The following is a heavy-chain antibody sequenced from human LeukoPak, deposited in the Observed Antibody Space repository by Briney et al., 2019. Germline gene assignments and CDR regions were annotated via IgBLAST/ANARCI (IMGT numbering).Heavy chain of an antibody. V-gene: IGHV4-34*01. Sequence: SETLSLTCAVYGGSFSGYYWSWIRQPPGKGLEWIGEINHSGSTNYNPSLKSRVTISVDTSKNQFSLKLSSVTVADTAVYYCARHGSYDSSGYYFLDYWGQGTLVTVSS. CDR1: GGSFSGYY. D-gene: IGHD3-22*01. CDR2: INHSGST. J-gene: IGHJ4*02. CDR3: ARHGSYDSSGYYFLDY.